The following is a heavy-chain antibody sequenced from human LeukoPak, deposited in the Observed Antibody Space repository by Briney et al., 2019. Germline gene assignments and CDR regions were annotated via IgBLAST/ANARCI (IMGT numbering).Heavy chain of an antibody. V-gene: IGHV3-7*01. Sequence: GGSLRLSCAASGFTFSNYWMSWVRQAPGKGLEWVANIKQDGSEKYYVDSVKGRFTISRDKAKNSLYLQMNSLRAEDTAVYYCARDRWIFDYWGQGTLVTVSS. CDR2: IKQDGSEK. CDR1: GFTFSNYW. J-gene: IGHJ4*02. D-gene: IGHD2-2*03. CDR3: ARDRWIFDY.